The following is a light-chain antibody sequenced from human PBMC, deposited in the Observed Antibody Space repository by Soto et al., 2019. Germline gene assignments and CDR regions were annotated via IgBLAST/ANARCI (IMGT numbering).Light chain of an antibody. V-gene: IGLV2-14*01. CDR3: NSYTTLSNRV. Sequence: QSVLAQPASVSGSPGQSITISCTGTSSDIGAYHYVSWYQQHPGKAPKLLIYEVTNRPSGVSDRFSGSKSGNTASLTISGLQAEDEANYYCNSYTTLSNRVFGTGTKVTVL. CDR2: EVT. J-gene: IGLJ1*01. CDR1: SSDIGAYHY.